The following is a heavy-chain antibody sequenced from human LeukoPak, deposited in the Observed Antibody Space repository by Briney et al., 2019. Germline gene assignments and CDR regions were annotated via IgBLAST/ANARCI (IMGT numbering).Heavy chain of an antibody. D-gene: IGHD3-10*01. J-gene: IGHJ5*02. CDR2: IYHSGST. V-gene: IGHV4-30-2*01. Sequence: SKTLSLTCAVSGGSISSGGYSWSWIRQPPGKGREWIGYIYHSGSTYYNPSLKSRVTISVDRSKNQFSLKLSSVTAADTAVYYCARVLLWFGEATAFDPWGQGTLVTVSS. CDR1: GGSISSGGYS. CDR3: ARVLLWFGEATAFDP.